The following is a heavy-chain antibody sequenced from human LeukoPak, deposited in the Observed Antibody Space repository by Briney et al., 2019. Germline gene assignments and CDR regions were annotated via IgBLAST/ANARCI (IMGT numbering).Heavy chain of an antibody. D-gene: IGHD3-10*02. CDR1: GFIVSQNY. J-gene: IGHJ6*04. Sequence: GSLRLSCAASGFIVSQNYMSWVRQAPGKGLEWVSYISSSGSTIYYADSVKGRFTISRDNAKNSLYLQMNSLRAEDTAVYYCAELGITMIGGVWGKGTTVTISS. V-gene: IGHV3-11*04. CDR2: ISSSGSTI. CDR3: AELGITMIGGV.